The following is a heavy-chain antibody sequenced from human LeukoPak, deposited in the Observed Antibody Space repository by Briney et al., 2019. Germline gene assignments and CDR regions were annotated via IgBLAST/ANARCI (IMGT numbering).Heavy chain of an antibody. CDR3: ARGLRYSSSWYDFDY. Sequence: GGSLRLSCAASGFTFSSYSMNWVRQAPGKGLEWVSYISISSTTIYYADSVKGRFTISRDNAKNSLYLQMNSLRDEDTAVYYCARGLRYSSSWYDFDYWGQGTLVTVSS. V-gene: IGHV3-48*02. CDR2: ISISSTTI. J-gene: IGHJ4*02. D-gene: IGHD6-13*01. CDR1: GFTFSSYS.